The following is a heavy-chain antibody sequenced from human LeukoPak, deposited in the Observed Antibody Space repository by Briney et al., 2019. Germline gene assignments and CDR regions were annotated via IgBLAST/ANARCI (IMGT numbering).Heavy chain of an antibody. CDR2: ISAYNGNT. J-gene: IGHJ6*02. V-gene: IGHV1-18*01. CDR3: ARVMQIQLWLQDYYYYGMDV. CDR1: GYTFTSYG. Sequence: ASVKVSCKASGYTFTSYGISWVRQAPGQGLEWMGWISAYNGNTNYAQKLQGRGTMTTDTSTSTAYMELRSLRSDDTAVYYCARVMQIQLWLQDYYYYGMDVWGQGTTVTVSS. D-gene: IGHD5-18*01.